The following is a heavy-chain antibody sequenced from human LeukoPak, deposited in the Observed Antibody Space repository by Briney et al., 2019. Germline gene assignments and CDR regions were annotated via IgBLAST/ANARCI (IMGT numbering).Heavy chain of an antibody. V-gene: IGHV4-34*01. CDR1: GGSFSGYY. Sequence: SETLSLTCAVYGGSFSGYYWSWIRQPPGKGLEWIGEINHSGSTNYNPSLKSRVTISVDTSQNQFSLKLSSVTAADTAVYYCARGQLRRWFDPWGQGTLVTVSS. CDR3: ARGQLRRWFDP. D-gene: IGHD2-2*01. J-gene: IGHJ5*02. CDR2: INHSGST.